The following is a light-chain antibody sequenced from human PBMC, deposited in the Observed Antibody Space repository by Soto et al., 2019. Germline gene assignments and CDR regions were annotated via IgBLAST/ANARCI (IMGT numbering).Light chain of an antibody. Sequence: EIMLTQSTATLSLSPGERATLSCRASQSVSNYLAWFQQKPGQAPRLLIYDASNRATVIPARFSGSGSGTDFTLTISSLEPEDFAVYYCQQRSSWPLLTFGGGTKVEI. CDR3: QQRSSWPLLT. CDR1: QSVSNY. V-gene: IGKV3-11*01. J-gene: IGKJ4*01. CDR2: DAS.